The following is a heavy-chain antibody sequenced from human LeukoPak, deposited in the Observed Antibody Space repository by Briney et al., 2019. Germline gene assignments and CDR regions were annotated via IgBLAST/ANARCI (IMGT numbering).Heavy chain of an antibody. V-gene: IGHV3-23*01. J-gene: IGHJ4*02. CDR2: VSISGTKT. D-gene: IGHD4-17*01. CDR1: GFTFSSYA. Sequence: GGSLRLSCAASGFTFSSYAMSWVRQAPGKGLEWVSAVSISGTKTYYADSVKGRFTISRDNSKNTLYLQMYSLRAEDTAVYYCANEIRPNDYWGQGTLVTVSS. CDR3: ANEIRPNDY.